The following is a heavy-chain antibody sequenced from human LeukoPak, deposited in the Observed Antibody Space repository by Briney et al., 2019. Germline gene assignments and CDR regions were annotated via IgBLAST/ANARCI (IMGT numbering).Heavy chain of an antibody. CDR3: ARQDPERPKGYFDL. D-gene: IGHD5-24*01. Sequence: SGTLSLTCAVSGGSISSYYWSWIRQPPGKGLEWIGYIYYSGSTNYNPSLKSRVTISVDTSKNQFSLKLSSVTAADTAVYYCARQDPERPKGYFDLWGRGTLVTVSS. J-gene: IGHJ2*01. CDR1: GGSISSYY. V-gene: IGHV4-59*08. CDR2: IYYSGST.